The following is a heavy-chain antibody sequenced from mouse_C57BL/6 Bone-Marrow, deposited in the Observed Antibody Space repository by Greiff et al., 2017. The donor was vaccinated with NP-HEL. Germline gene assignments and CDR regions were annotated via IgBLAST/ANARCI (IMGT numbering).Heavy chain of an antibody. J-gene: IGHJ2*01. CDR2: IYPGGGYT. V-gene: IGHV1-63*01. D-gene: IGHD3-3*01. Sequence: QVQLQQSGAELVRPGTSVKMSCKASGYTFTNYWIGWAKQRPGHGLEWIGDIYPGGGYTNYNEKFKGKATLTADKSSSTAYMQFSSLTSEDSAIYYCARKGGPRHYCDYWGQGTTLTVSS. CDR3: ARKGGPRHYCDY. CDR1: GYTFTNYW.